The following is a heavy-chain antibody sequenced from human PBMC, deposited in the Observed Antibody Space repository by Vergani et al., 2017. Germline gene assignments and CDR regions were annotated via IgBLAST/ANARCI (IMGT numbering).Heavy chain of an antibody. D-gene: IGHD1-26*01. Sequence: QVQLQESGPGLLKPSQTLSLTCSVAGDSISSGDYYWNWIRQPAGKGLEWMGRIYSGGSTSYNPSIKSRITMSLDTSKNQFSLSLSSVTAADTAVYYCARGTFLHAFDNWGQGTVVTVSS. V-gene: IGHV4-61*02. CDR3: ARGTFLHAFDN. CDR2: IYSGGST. CDR1: GDSISSGDYY. J-gene: IGHJ3*02.